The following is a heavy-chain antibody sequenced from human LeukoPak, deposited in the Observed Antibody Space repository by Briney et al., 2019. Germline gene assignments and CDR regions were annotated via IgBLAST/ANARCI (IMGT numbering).Heavy chain of an antibody. V-gene: IGHV1-2*02. CDR3: AREGDYGDYGDY. J-gene: IGHJ4*02. Sequence: ASVKVSCKASGYTFTGYYMHWVRQAPGQGREWMGWINPNSGGTNYAQKFRGRDTMTRDTANSTAYMEMSRLRSDDSAVYYCAREGDYGDYGDYWGQGTLVTVSS. D-gene: IGHD4-17*01. CDR1: GYTFTGYY. CDR2: INPNSGGT.